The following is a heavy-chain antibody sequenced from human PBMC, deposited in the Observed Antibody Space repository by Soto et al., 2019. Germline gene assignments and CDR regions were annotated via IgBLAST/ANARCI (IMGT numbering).Heavy chain of an antibody. V-gene: IGHV4-34*02. CDR1: GGSFSGYY. CDR2: ISDSGST. CDR3: ARGRGWQSIDVYYGMDV. Sequence: QVQLQQWGAGLLKPSETLSLTCAVSGGSFSGYYWSWIRQPPGKGLEWIGEISDSGSTHYNPTLKSRVTISADTSKGQFSLKVTSVTAADTALYYCARGRGWQSIDVYYGMDVWGQGTTVTVSS. J-gene: IGHJ6*02. D-gene: IGHD3-22*01.